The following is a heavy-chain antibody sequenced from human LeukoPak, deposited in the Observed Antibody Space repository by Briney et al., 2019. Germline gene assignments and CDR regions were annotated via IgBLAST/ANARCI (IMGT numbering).Heavy chain of an antibody. V-gene: IGHV6-1*01. J-gene: IGHJ4*02. CDR2: TYYRSKWYN. CDR1: GDSVSSNSAA. Sequence: SQTLSLTCAISGDSVSSNSAAWNWIRQSPSRGLEWLGRTYYRSKWYNDYAVSVKSRITINPDTSKNQFSLQLNSVTPEDTAVYYCARAQVNYDFWSGYPTFDYWGQGTLVTVSS. D-gene: IGHD3-3*01. CDR3: ARAQVNYDFWSGYPTFDY.